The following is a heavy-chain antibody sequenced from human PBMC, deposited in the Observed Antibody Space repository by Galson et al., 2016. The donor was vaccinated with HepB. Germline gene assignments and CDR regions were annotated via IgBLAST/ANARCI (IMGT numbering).Heavy chain of an antibody. CDR3: AGRLTVTGTLIYYFDY. Sequence: ETLSLTCTVSGGSISSSSSYYWAWIRQSPGKGLEWIGSIYYSGNTYYSPSLKSRVTISVDTSKNQFSLKLSSVTATDTAVYYCAGRLTVTGTLIYYFDYWGRGALVTVSS. D-gene: IGHD6-19*01. CDR1: GGSISSSSSYY. J-gene: IGHJ4*02. CDR2: IYYSGNT. V-gene: IGHV4-39*01.